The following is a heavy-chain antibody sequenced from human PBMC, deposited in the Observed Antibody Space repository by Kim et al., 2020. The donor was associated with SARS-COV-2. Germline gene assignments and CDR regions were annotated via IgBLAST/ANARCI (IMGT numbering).Heavy chain of an antibody. J-gene: IGHJ4*02. D-gene: IGHD2-2*01. CDR3: ARAPVGTSPFDD. Sequence: TTYNPSLKNRVTISVETSKNQFSLELTSVTAAATAVYYCARAPVGTSPFDDWGQGTLVTVSS. CDR2: T. V-gene: IGHV4-59*01.